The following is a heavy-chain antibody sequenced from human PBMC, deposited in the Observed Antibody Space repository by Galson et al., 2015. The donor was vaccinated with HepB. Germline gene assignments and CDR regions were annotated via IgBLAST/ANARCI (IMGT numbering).Heavy chain of an antibody. D-gene: IGHD2-21*02. Sequence: SVKVSCKASGYTFSTYYITWARQAPGQGLEWMGRIIPILGIANYAQKFQGRVTITADKSTSTAYMELSSLRSEDTAVYYCATQGDCGGDCYSNYWGQGTLVTVSS. J-gene: IGHJ4*02. CDR1: GYTFSTYY. CDR3: ATQGDCGGDCYSNY. CDR2: IIPILGIA. V-gene: IGHV1-69*02.